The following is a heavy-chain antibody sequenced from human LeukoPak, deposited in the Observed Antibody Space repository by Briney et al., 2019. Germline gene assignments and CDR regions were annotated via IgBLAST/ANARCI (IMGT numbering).Heavy chain of an antibody. CDR2: ISHHGSNE. J-gene: IGHJ4*02. D-gene: IGHD3-9*01. CDR3: ARVHDTSGYYQYFDS. CDR1: GFTFSTYP. V-gene: IGHV3-30*14. Sequence: GGSLRLSCEASGFTFSTYPMHWVRQAPDKGLEWVAMISHHGSNEYYADSVKGRFTISRDNSKNTLYLQMNNPRVEDTAIYYCARVHDTSGYYQYFDSWGQGTLVNVSS.